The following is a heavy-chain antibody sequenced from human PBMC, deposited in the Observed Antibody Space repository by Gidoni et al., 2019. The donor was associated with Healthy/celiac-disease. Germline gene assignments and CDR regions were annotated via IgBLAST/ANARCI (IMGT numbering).Heavy chain of an antibody. Sequence: EVQLLESGGGLVQPGGSLRLSCAAYGFPFSSYAMSWVRQAPGKGLEWVSAISGSGGSTYYADSVKGRFTISRDNSKNTLYLQMNSLRAEDTAVYYCAKDLPKAIAAAGTADYWGQGTLVTVSS. D-gene: IGHD6-13*01. CDR3: AKDLPKAIAAAGTADY. V-gene: IGHV3-23*01. J-gene: IGHJ4*02. CDR1: GFPFSSYA. CDR2: ISGSGGST.